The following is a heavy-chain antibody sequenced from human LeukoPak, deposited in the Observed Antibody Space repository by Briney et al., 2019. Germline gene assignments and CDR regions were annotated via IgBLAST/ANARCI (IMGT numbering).Heavy chain of an antibody. Sequence: SETLSLTCTVSGGSISSYYWSWIRQPPGKGLEWIGYIYYSGSTNYNPSLKSRVTISVDTSKNQFSLKLSSVTAADTAVYYCWVYGDYDPDAFDIWGQGTMVTVSS. CDR1: GGSISSYY. V-gene: IGHV4-59*08. J-gene: IGHJ3*02. CDR2: IYYSGST. D-gene: IGHD4-17*01. CDR3: WVYGDYDPDAFDI.